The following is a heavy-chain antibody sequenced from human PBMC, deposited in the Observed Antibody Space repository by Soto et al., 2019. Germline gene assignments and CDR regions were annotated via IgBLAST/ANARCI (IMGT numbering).Heavy chain of an antibody. J-gene: IGHJ4*02. V-gene: IGHV3-7*01. CDR1: GFAFNRYY. Sequence: VQLVESGGGLVQPGGSLRLSCAASGFAFNRYYMSWVRQAPGKGLEWVATVDQDGSAKYYVDSVKGRFTISRDNAKNSLYVQMYSLRGEDTAVYYCARYSAYVSIYYCSADRLDYWGQGTLVTVSS. CDR3: ARYSAYVSIYYCSADRLDY. CDR2: VDQDGSAK. D-gene: IGHD3-22*01.